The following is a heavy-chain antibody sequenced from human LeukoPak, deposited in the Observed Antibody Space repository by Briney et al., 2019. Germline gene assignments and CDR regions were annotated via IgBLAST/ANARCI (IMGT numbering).Heavy chain of an antibody. CDR3: ARGYFDWLEDYMDV. V-gene: IGHV1-18*01. CDR2: ISAYNGNT. D-gene: IGHD3-9*01. CDR1: GYTFTSYG. J-gene: IGHJ6*03. Sequence: GASVKVSCKASGYTFTSYGFSWVRQAPGQGLEWMGWISAYNGNTNYAQKFQGRVTMTTDTSTSTAYMELRSLRSDDTAVYYCARGYFDWLEDYMDVWGKGTTVTISS.